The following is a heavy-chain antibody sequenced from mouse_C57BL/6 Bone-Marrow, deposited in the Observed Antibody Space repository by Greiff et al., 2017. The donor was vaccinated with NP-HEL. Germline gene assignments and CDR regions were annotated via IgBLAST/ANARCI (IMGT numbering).Heavy chain of an antibody. CDR1: GYAFSSYW. CDR3: ARPTAQATGFYAMDY. D-gene: IGHD3-2*02. CDR2: IYPGDGDT. V-gene: IGHV1-80*01. J-gene: IGHJ4*01. Sequence: VQLQQSGAELVKPGASVKISCKASGYAFSSYWMNWVKQRPGKGLEWIGQIYPGDGDTNYNGKFKGKATLTADKSSSTAYMQLSSLTSEDSAVYFCARPTAQATGFYAMDYWGQGTSVTVSS.